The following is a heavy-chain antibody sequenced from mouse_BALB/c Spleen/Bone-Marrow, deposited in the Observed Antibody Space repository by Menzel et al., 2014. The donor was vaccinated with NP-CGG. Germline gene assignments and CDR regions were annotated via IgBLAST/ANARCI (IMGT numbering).Heavy chain of an antibody. CDR2: IDPSDSEI. V-gene: IGHV1-61*01. CDR1: GCTFTGYW. Sequence: SGAEVVRPGASVKLSCKASGCTFTGYWMNWVKQRPGQGLEWIGMIDPSDSEIHYNPMFRDKATLTVDKSSSTAYMQLSSLTSDDSAVYYCVRKYGKGGDYWGQGTTLTVSS. D-gene: IGHD2-10*02. J-gene: IGHJ2*01. CDR3: VRKYGKGGDY.